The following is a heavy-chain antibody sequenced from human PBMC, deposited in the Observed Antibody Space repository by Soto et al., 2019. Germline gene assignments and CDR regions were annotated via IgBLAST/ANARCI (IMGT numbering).Heavy chain of an antibody. D-gene: IGHD1-7*01. J-gene: IGHJ4*02. CDR1: GGSFSGYY. V-gene: IGHV4-34*01. Sequence: PSETLSLTCAVYGGSFSGYYWSWIRQPPGKGLEWIGEINHSGSTNYNPSLKSRVTISVDTSKNQFSLKLSSVTAADTAVYYCKLKFASLRRYYFDNWGQGALVTVSS. CDR3: KLKFASLRRYYFDN. CDR2: INHSGST.